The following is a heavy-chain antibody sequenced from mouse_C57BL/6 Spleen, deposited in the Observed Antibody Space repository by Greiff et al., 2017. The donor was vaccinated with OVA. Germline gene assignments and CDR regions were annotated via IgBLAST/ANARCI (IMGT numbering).Heavy chain of an antibody. Sequence: DVQLVESGGDLVKPGGSLKLSCAASGFTFSSYGMSWVRQTPDKRLEWVATISSGGSYTYYPDSVKGRFTISRDNAKNTLYLQMSSLKSEDTAMYYCARHDYSNYVDWYFDVWGTGTTVTVSS. CDR2: ISSGGSYT. CDR3: ARHDYSNYVDWYFDV. J-gene: IGHJ1*03. CDR1: GFTFSSYG. V-gene: IGHV5-6*01. D-gene: IGHD2-5*01.